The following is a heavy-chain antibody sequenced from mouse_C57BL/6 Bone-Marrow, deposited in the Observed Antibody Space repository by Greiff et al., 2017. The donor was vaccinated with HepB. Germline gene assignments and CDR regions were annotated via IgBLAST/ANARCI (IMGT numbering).Heavy chain of an antibody. V-gene: IGHV1-54*01. Sequence: QVQLQQSGAELVRPGTSVKVSCKASGYAFTNYLIEWVKQRPGQGLEWIGVINPGSGGTNYNEKFKGKATLTADKSSSTAYMPLSSLTSEDSAVYFCARGLRGYFDYWGQGTTLTVSS. CDR2: INPGSGGT. J-gene: IGHJ2*01. CDR1: GYAFTNYL. CDR3: ARGLRGYFDY. D-gene: IGHD1-1*01.